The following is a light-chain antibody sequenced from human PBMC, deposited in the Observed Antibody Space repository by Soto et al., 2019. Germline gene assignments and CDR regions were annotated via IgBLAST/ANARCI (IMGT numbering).Light chain of an antibody. CDR2: KAS. V-gene: IGKV1-5*03. Sequence: EIRVTKAASTLSVSLFDTVTITLHSSQTISSWLAWYQQKPGKAPKLLIYKASTLKSGVPSRFSGSGSGTEFTLTISSLQPDDFATYYCQQSGDTTTWKFGQGTKVDIK. CDR1: QTISSW. J-gene: IGKJ1*01. CDR3: QQSGDTTTWK.